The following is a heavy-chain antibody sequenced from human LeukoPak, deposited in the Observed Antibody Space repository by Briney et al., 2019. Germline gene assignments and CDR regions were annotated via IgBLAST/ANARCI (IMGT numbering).Heavy chain of an antibody. CDR3: ARATDVYGSGSWNRAFDI. Sequence: PSETLSLTCAVSGGSISSGGYSWSWIRQPPGKGLEWIGYIYHSGSTYYNPSLKSRVTISVDRSKNQFSLKLSSVTAADTAVYYCARATDVYGSGSWNRAFDIWGQGTMVTVSS. D-gene: IGHD3-10*01. J-gene: IGHJ3*02. CDR1: GGSISSGGYS. CDR2: IYHSGST. V-gene: IGHV4-30-2*01.